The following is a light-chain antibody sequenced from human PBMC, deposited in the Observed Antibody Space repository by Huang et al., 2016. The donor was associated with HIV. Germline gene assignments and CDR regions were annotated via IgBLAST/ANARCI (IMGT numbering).Light chain of an antibody. J-gene: IGKJ2*01. V-gene: IGKV4-1*01. CDR2: WAS. Sequence: DIVMIQSPDSLAVSLGERATINCKSSQSVLYSSNNKNYLAWYQQKPGQPPKLLIYWASTRESGVPDRVSGSGSGTDFTLTISSLQPEDFATYYCLHLNSFPRKYTFGQGTKLDIK. CDR3: LHLNSFPRKYT. CDR1: QSVLYSSNNKNY.